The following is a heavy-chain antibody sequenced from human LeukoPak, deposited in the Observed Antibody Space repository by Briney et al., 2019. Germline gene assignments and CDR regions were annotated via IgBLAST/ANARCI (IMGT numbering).Heavy chain of an antibody. CDR1: GFTFSSYS. D-gene: IGHD3-9*01. CDR2: ISSSSSYI. J-gene: IGHJ5*02. Sequence: PGGSLRLFCAASGFTFSSYSMNWVRQAPGKGLEWVSSISSSSSYIYYADSVKGRFTISRDNAKNSLYLQMNSLRAEDTAVYYCARELLEYYDILTGYQPNWFDPWGQGTLVTVSS. CDR3: ARELLEYYDILTGYQPNWFDP. V-gene: IGHV3-21*01.